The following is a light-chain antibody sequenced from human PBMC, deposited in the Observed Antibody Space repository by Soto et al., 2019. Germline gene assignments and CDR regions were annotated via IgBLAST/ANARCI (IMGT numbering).Light chain of an antibody. V-gene: IGKV3-20*01. CDR1: QSVSSN. Sequence: EIVMTQSPATLSVSTGERATLSCRSSQSVSSNLAWYQQKPGQAPRLLIYGTSSRATGIPARFSGSGSGTDFTLTISRLEPEDFAVYFCQRYGSSSLITVGKGTRLEIK. CDR2: GTS. CDR3: QRYGSSSLIT. J-gene: IGKJ5*01.